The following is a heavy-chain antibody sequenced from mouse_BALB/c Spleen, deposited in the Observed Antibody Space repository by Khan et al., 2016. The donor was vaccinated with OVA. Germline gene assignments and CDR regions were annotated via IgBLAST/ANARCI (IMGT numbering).Heavy chain of an antibody. D-gene: IGHD1-1*01. CDR2: IYPGTGSI. Sequence: QVQLKESGAELVRPGASVKLSCKTSGYTFTSYWIHWVKQRSGQGLEWIARIYPGTGSIYYNEKFKGKATLTADKSYSTAYMQLSSLTSEDSAGDCCASPYDSSHSLDYWGQGTTLTVSS. J-gene: IGHJ2*01. V-gene: IGHV1-76*01. CDR1: GYTFTSYW. CDR3: ASPYDSSHSLDY.